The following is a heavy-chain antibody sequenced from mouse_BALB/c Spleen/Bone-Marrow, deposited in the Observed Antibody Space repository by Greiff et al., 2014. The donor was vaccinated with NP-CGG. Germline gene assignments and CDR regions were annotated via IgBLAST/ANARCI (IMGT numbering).Heavy chain of an antibody. Sequence: QVHVKQSGAEQVRPGTSVKVSCKAAGYAFTCYLIDWIKQRPGQRPGQGLEWIGVINPGTGGTNYNEKFKGRATLTADNSSSTAYMQLSSLTSDDSAVYFCARRPWFAYWGQGTLVTVSA. CDR1: GYAFTCYL. V-gene: IGHV1-54*01. CDR3: ARRPWFAY. J-gene: IGHJ3*01. CDR2: INPGTGGT.